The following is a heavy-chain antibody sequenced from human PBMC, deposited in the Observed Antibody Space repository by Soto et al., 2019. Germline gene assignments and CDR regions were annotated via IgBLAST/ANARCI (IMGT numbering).Heavy chain of an antibody. Sequence: EVQLLESGGGLVQPGGSLRLSCAASGFTFSSSAMSWARQAPGRGLEWVSSIRGRGDTTGYSDSVKGRFTISRDNSKNTLYLQMNGLRADDTAVYYCAKDVNLGNWGQGTLVTVSS. CDR2: IRGRGDTT. V-gene: IGHV3-23*01. CDR1: GFTFSSSA. J-gene: IGHJ4*02. CDR3: AKDVNLGN.